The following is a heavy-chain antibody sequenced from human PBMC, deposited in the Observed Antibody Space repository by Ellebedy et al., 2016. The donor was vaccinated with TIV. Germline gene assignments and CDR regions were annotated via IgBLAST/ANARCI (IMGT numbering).Heavy chain of an antibody. D-gene: IGHD2-2*01. Sequence: MPSETLSLTSTVSGDSISSRNLYWGWIRQAPGKGLQWIGSIYSSWNTYYNPSLESRVTMSIDTSKNQFSLKLTSVTAADTAVYYCAADRSISWYFYWGQGTPVTVSS. J-gene: IGHJ4*02. CDR3: AADRSISWYFY. CDR2: IYSSWNT. V-gene: IGHV4-39*07. CDR1: GDSISSRNLY.